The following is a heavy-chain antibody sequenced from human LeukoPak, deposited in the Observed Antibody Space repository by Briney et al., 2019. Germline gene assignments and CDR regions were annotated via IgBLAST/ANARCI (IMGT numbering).Heavy chain of an antibody. V-gene: IGHV1-2*02. CDR2: INPNNGDT. Sequence: ASVKVSCKASGYSFTGYYIHWVRQAPGQGLEWMGWINPNNGDTNFAQKFQGRVTMTRDTSISTVYMELSRLRSDDTAVYYCAGMGRGYGDYETYYYYMDVWGKGTTVTVSS. CDR3: AGMGRGYGDYETYYYYMDV. D-gene: IGHD4-17*01. J-gene: IGHJ6*03. CDR1: GYSFTGYY.